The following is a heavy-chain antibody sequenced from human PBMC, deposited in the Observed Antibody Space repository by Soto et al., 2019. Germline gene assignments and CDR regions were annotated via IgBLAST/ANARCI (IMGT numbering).Heavy chain of an antibody. J-gene: IGHJ5*02. D-gene: IGHD6-6*01. CDR1: GYTFTSYG. Sequence: GASVKVSCKASGYTFTSYGISWVRQAPGQGLEWMGWISAYNGNTNYAQKLQGRVTMTTDTSTSTAYMELRSLRSDDTAVYYCARDSVRRPMKSRFDPWGQGTLVTVSS. V-gene: IGHV1-18*01. CDR3: ARDSVRRPMKSRFDP. CDR2: ISAYNGNT.